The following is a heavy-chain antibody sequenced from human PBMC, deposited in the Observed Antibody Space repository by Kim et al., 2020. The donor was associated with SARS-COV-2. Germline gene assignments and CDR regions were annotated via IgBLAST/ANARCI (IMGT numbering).Heavy chain of an antibody. V-gene: IGHV3-33*01. J-gene: IGHJ4*02. CDR2: IWYDGSNK. D-gene: IGHD7-27*01. CDR1: GFTFSSYG. Sequence: GGSLRLSCAASGFTFSSYGMHWVRQAPGKGLEWVAVIWYDGSNKYYADSVKGRFTISRDNSKNTLYLQMNSLRAEDTAVYYCARALGLPSWGPQGYWGQGTLVTVSS. CDR3: ARALGLPSWGPQGY.